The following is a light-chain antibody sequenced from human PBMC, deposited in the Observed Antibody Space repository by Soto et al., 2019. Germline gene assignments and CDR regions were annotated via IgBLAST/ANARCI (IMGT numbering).Light chain of an antibody. J-gene: IGKJ1*01. CDR1: QSISSW. CDR3: QQYNSYPRT. CDR2: DAS. Sequence: IQMTQSPSTLSASVGDRVTITCRASQSISSWLAWYQRKPGKAPKLLIYDASSLESGVPSRFSGSGSGTEFTLTISSPQPDDFATYYCQQYNSYPRTFGQGTKVDIK. V-gene: IGKV1-5*01.